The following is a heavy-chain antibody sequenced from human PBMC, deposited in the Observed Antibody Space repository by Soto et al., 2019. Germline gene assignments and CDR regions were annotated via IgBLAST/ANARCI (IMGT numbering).Heavy chain of an antibody. V-gene: IGHV3-33*01. J-gene: IGHJ2*01. CDR3: ARDFRWPQGSFDL. Sequence: QVPLVESGGGVVQPGRPLRLSCAASGFTFSGYGMHWVRQAPGKGLEWVAVIWDDGSNKYHADSVKGRFTISRDNSKNTLYLQMNSLRVEDTAIYYCARDFRWPQGSFDLWGRGTLVTVSS. D-gene: IGHD2-15*01. CDR2: IWDDGSNK. CDR1: GFTFSGYG.